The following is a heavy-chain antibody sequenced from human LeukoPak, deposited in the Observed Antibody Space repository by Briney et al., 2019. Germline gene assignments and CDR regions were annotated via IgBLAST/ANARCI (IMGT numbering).Heavy chain of an antibody. J-gene: IGHJ5*02. D-gene: IGHD4-17*01. CDR1: GGTFNNSA. CDR2: IMPLFGTA. Sequence: SVKVSCKTSGGTFNNSAISWVRQAPGQGLEWLGGIMPLFGTAGYAQKFQGRVTITKDESTRTVYLELTSLTSDDTAVYYCARDVHGDYGSGWFDPWGPGTLVSVSS. CDR3: ARDVHGDYGSGWFDP. V-gene: IGHV1-69*05.